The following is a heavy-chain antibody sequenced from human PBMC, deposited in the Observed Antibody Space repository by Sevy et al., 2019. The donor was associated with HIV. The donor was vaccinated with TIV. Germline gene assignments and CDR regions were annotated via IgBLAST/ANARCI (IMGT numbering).Heavy chain of an antibody. CDR2: ISYDGNDK. CDR1: GFTFGSYA. D-gene: IGHD3-22*01. CDR3: ASHYYDSTGYYYPPDY. J-gene: IGHJ4*02. Sequence: GGSLRLSCTASGFTFGSYAMYWVRQAPGKGLEWVAVISYDGNDKDYADSVKGRFTISRDNSKNTLYLQMNSLRAEDTAVYYCASHYYDSTGYYYPPDYWGQGTLVTVSS. V-gene: IGHV3-30*04.